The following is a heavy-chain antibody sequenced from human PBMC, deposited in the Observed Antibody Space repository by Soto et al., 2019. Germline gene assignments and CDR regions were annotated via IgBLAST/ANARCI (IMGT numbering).Heavy chain of an antibody. CDR2: ISGSGGST. CDR3: AKEGLRGSYYDISTGYQIIDY. D-gene: IGHD3-9*01. V-gene: IGHV3-23*01. Sequence: EVQLLESGGGLVQPGGSLRLSCAASGFTFSSYAMSWVRQAPGKGLEWVPAISGSGGSTYYADSVKGRFTISRDNSKNPLYLQINSLRAEDTAVYYSAKEGLRGSYYDISTGYQIIDYRGQVTLVTVSS. J-gene: IGHJ4*02. CDR1: GFTFSSYA.